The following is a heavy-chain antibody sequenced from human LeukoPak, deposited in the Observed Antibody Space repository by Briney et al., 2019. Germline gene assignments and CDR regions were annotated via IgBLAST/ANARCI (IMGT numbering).Heavy chain of an antibody. CDR1: GYSFANYW. J-gene: IGHJ4*02. CDR3: ARNSGTENNFDY. D-gene: IGHD1-26*01. CDR2: IYLGDFGI. Sequence: GESLKISCKGSGYSFANYWIGWVRQMPGKGLEWMGIIYLGDFGIRYSPSFQGQVTISADKSISTVYLQWSSLKASDTAMYYCARNSGTENNFDYWGQGTLVTVSS. V-gene: IGHV5-51*01.